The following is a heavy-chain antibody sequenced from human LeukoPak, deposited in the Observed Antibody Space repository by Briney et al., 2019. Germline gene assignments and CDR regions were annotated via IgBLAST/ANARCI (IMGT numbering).Heavy chain of an antibody. CDR2: IYTSGST. V-gene: IGHV4-61*02. D-gene: IGHD4-17*01. CDR1: GGSISRSSYY. J-gene: IGHJ4*02. Sequence: SETLSLTCSVSGGSISRSSYYWGWIRQPAGKGLEWIGRIYTSGSTNYNPSLKSRVTISVDKSKNQFSLKLSSVTAADTAVYYCARDTDGDYLLDYWGQGTLVTVSS. CDR3: ARDTDGDYLLDY.